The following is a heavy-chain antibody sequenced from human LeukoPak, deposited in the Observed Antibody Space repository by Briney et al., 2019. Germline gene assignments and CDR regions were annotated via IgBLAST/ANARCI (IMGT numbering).Heavy chain of an antibody. Sequence: GRSLRLSCAAPGFTFDDYAMHWVRHAPGKGLEWVSGISWNSGSIGYADSVKGRFTISRDNAKNSLYLQMNSLRAEDTALYYCAKGSGYNNWNDEAFDIWGQGTMVTVSS. V-gene: IGHV3-9*01. CDR2: ISWNSGSI. CDR1: GFTFDDYA. D-gene: IGHD1-20*01. CDR3: AKGSGYNNWNDEAFDI. J-gene: IGHJ3*02.